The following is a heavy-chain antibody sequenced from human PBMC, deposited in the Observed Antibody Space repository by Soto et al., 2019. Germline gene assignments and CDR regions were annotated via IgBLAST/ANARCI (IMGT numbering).Heavy chain of an antibody. V-gene: IGHV1-2*02. J-gene: IGHJ4*02. CDR1: VYIFTCYF. CDR2: INSNTGGT. CDR3: VRDGRGGWHFDS. Sequence: XSVKVSCKASVYIFTCYFLHWVRQAPGQGLEWMGWINSNTGGTNYAQRFQGRVTMTRDTSISTAYMEVSRLRSDDTAVYYCVRDGRGGWHFDSWGQGTLVTVSS. D-gene: IGHD6-19*01.